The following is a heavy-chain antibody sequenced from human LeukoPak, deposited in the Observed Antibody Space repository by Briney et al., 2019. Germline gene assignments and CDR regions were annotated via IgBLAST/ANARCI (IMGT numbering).Heavy chain of an antibody. CDR2: INPNSGGT. V-gene: IGHV1-2*02. D-gene: IGHD3-9*01. J-gene: IGHJ6*03. Sequence: ASVKVSCKASEYTFTGYYMHWVRQAPGQGLEWMGWINPNSGGTNYAQKFQGRVTMTRDTSISTAYMELSRLRSDDTAVYYCARNHYDILTGYWSYYYYMDVWGKGTTVTVSS. CDR3: ARNHYDILTGYWSYYYYMDV. CDR1: EYTFTGYY.